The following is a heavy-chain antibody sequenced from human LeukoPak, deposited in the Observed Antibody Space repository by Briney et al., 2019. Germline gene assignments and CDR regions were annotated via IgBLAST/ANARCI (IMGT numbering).Heavy chain of an antibody. V-gene: IGHV3-7*01. CDR1: GFTFSSNW. CDR3: ASPYCSSTTCYPLTFHH. J-gene: IGHJ1*01. CDR2: IKEDGSEY. Sequence: GVSLRLSCAASGFTFSSNWMSWVRQAPGKGLEWVANIKEDGSEYYYVDSVKGRFTISRDNAKNSLYLQMNSLRAEDTAVYYCASPYCSSTTCYPLTFHHWGQGTLVTVSS. D-gene: IGHD2-2*01.